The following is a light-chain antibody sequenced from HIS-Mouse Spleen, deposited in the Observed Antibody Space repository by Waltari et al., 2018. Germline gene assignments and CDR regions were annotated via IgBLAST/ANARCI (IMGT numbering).Light chain of an antibody. CDR3: QQSYSTPFT. J-gene: IGKJ3*01. Sequence: DIQMTQSPSSLSASVGDRVTITCRASQSISSYLNWYQQKPGKAPKLLIYAASSLQSGVPSRFSGSGSVTDFTLTISSLQPEDFATYYCQQSYSTPFTFGPGTKVDIK. V-gene: IGKV1-39*01. CDR1: QSISSY. CDR2: AAS.